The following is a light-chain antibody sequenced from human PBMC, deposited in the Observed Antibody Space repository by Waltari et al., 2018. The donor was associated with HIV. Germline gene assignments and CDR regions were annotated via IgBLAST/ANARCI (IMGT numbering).Light chain of an antibody. Sequence: QAGLTQPPSVSKGLRQTATLTCTGNSNTVCNPGAAWLKQHQGHPPKLLSYRNNNRPSVIYERLSASRSGNTASLTITGLQPEDEADYYCSSWDSSLSAWVFGGGTKLTVL. CDR3: SSWDSSLSAWV. CDR2: RNN. CDR1: SNTVCNPG. J-gene: IGLJ3*02. V-gene: IGLV10-54*01.